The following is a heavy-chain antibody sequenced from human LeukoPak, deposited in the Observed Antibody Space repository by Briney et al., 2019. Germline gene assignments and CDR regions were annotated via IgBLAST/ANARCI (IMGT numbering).Heavy chain of an antibody. V-gene: IGHV3-23*01. CDR3: AKRVSSGELLDY. J-gene: IGHJ4*02. Sequence: GGSLRLSRAASGFTFSSYAMSWVRQAPGKGLEWVSAISGSGGSIYYADSVEGRFTISRDNSKNTLYLQMNSLRAGDTAVYYCAKRVSSGELLDYWGQGTLVTVSS. D-gene: IGHD3-10*01. CDR2: ISGSGGSI. CDR1: GFTFSSYA.